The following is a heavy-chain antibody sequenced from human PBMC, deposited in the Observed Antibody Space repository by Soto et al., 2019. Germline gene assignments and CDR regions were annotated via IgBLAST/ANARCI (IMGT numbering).Heavy chain of an antibody. CDR1: GYTFTSYD. CDR3: ARVSLIVYWFDP. V-gene: IGHV1-8*01. J-gene: IGHJ5*02. Sequence: ASVKVSCKASGYTFTSYDINWVRQATGQGLEWMGWMNPNSGNTGYAQKYKGRVTMTRNTSISTANKKLSSLKSEDTAEYYCARVSLIVYWFDPWGQGTLVTVSS. D-gene: IGHD2-15*01. CDR2: MNPNSGNT.